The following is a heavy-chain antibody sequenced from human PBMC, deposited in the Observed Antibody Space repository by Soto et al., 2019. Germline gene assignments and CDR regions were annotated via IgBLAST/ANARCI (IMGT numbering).Heavy chain of an antibody. CDR3: ARGATYGRLRPYFDY. J-gene: IGHJ4*02. Sequence: SETLSLTCAVSGGSMNTFYWSCVRQPAGKGLEWIGYIYHSGSTYYNPSLKSRVTISVDRSKNQFSLKLSSVTAADTAVYYCARGATYGRLRPYFDYWRQGNLVTVSS. CDR1: GGSMNTFY. D-gene: IGHD4-17*01. V-gene: IGHV4-59*12. CDR2: IYHSGST.